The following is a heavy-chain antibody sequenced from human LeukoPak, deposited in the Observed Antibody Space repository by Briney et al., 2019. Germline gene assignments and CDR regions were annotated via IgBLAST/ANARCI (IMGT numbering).Heavy chain of an antibody. CDR1: GFTFSSFW. CDR3: ARRYHFDSSGLHWRSPFDI. D-gene: IGHD3-22*01. J-gene: IGHJ3*02. CDR2: IRQDGGET. Sequence: PSGGSLRLSCAASGFTFSSFWMTWVRQAPGKGLEWVANIRQDGGETYYVDSVKGRFTISRDNAKTSLYLQMTSLRAEDAAVYYCARRYHFDSSGLHWRSPFDIWGQGTMVAVSS. V-gene: IGHV3-7*01.